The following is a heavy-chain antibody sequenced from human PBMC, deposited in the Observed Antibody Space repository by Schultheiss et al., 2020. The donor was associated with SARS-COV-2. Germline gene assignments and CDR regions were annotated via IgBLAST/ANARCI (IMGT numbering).Heavy chain of an antibody. CDR2: IYHSGST. CDR3: ARDYGAADV. D-gene: IGHD4-17*01. J-gene: IGHJ6*02. Sequence: SETLSLTCAVSGYSISSGYYWGWIRQPPGKGLEWIGSIYHSGSTYYNPSLKSRVTISVDTSKNQFSLQLSSVTPEDTAVYYCARDYGAADVWGQGTTVTVSS. V-gene: IGHV4-38-2*01. CDR1: GYSISSGYY.